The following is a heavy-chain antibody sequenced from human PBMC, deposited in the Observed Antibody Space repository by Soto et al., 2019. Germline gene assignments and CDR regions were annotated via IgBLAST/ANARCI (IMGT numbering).Heavy chain of an antibody. CDR2: IYYTGNT. D-gene: IGHD1-1*01. J-gene: IGHJ4*02. V-gene: IGHV4-31*03. CDR1: GGSISSGGTGSY. CDR3: ASGHDAYKVRY. Sequence: QVQLQESGPGLVKPSQTLSLTCTVSGGSISSGGTGSYWTWIRQLPGKGLEWIGYIYYTGNTYYNTSPKSRPTISIDTSENQFSLKLTSVTAADTAVYFCASGHDAYKVRYWGQGTLVTVSS.